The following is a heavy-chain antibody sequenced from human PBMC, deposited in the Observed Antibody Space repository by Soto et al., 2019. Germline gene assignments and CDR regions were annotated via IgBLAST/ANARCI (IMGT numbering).Heavy chain of an antibody. J-gene: IGHJ1*01. CDR1: GGTFSGYA. Sequence: QAQLMQSGAEVKKPGSSVKVSCKASGGTFSGYAINWVRQAPGQGLEWMGGIIPLLGITDYGQKFQGRITIAADESTGTAYMDLRGLRSEDTAVYYCARDPRSSTGTKSSEDSQTWCQGTLVSVTS. V-gene: IGHV1-69*01. CDR2: IIPLLGIT. CDR3: ARDPRSSTGTKSSEDSQT. D-gene: IGHD1-1*01.